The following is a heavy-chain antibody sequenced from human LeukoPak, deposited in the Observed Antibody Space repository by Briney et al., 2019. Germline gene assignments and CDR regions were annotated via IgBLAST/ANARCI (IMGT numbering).Heavy chain of an antibody. Sequence: GGSLRLSCAASGFTFSSYSMNWVRQAPGKGLEWVSSISSSSSYIYYADSVKGRFTISRDNSKNTLYLQMNSLRAEDTAVYYCAKGRGVTDTDAFDIWGQGTMVTVSS. D-gene: IGHD2-21*02. J-gene: IGHJ3*02. CDR3: AKGRGVTDTDAFDI. CDR2: ISSSSSYI. V-gene: IGHV3-21*04. CDR1: GFTFSSYS.